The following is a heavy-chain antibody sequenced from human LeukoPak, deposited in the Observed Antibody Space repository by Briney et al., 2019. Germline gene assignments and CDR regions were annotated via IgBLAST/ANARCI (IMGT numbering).Heavy chain of an antibody. V-gene: IGHV1-2*02. CDR3: ARVRSYYGSGSYYNLPTDY. D-gene: IGHD3-10*01. CDR1: GYTFTGYY. J-gene: IGHJ4*02. Sequence: ASVKVSCKASGYTFTGYYMHWVRQAPGQGLEWMGWINPNSGGTNYAQKFQGRVTMTRDTSISTAHMELSRLRSDDTAVYYCARVRSYYGSGSYYNLPTDYWGQGTLVTVSS. CDR2: INPNSGGT.